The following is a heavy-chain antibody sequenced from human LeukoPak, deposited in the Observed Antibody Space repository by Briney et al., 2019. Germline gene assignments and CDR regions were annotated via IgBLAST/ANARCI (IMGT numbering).Heavy chain of an antibody. CDR1: GFTFSSYA. CDR3: ARSYYYDSSGYEIFDY. J-gene: IGHJ4*02. Sequence: GGSLRLSCAASGFTFSSYARSWVRQAPGKGLEWVSAISGSGGSTYYADSVKGRFTISRDNSKNTLYLQMNSLRAEDTAVYYCARSYYYDSSGYEIFDYWGQGTLVTVSS. V-gene: IGHV3-23*01. CDR2: ISGSGGST. D-gene: IGHD3-22*01.